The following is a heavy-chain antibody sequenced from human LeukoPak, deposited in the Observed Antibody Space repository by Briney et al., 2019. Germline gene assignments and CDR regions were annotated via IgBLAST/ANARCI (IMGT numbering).Heavy chain of an antibody. CDR3: ARWATRGYRRFDY. CDR1: VDSISTSNSY. D-gene: IGHD3-3*01. CDR2: LYYSGNT. V-gene: IGHV4-39*07. Sequence: SETLSLTCTVSVDSISTSNSYWGWIRQPPGKGLEWFGSLYYSGNTYYNASLKSQVPVSVDTPKNQFSLKLRSVTAAHTVVYDCARWATRGYRRFDYWGQGTLVTVSS. J-gene: IGHJ4*02.